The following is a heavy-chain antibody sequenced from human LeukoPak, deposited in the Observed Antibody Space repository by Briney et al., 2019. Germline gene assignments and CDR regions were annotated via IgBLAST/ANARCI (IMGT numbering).Heavy chain of an antibody. J-gene: IGHJ4*02. V-gene: IGHV4-34*01. D-gene: IGHD3-9*01. CDR3: ARRFDILED. CDR2: INHSGST. CDR1: GGSFSGYY. Sequence: MASETLSLTCAVYGGSFSGYYWSWIRQPPGKGLEWIGEINHSGSTNYNPSLKSRVTISVDTSKNQFSLKLSSVTAADTAAYYCARRFDILEDWGQGTLVTVSS.